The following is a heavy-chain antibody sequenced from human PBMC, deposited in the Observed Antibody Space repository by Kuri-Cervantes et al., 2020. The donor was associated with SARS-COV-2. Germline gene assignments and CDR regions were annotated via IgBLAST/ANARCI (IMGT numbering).Heavy chain of an antibody. D-gene: IGHD5-12*01. CDR3: ARETSGYEYYFDY. J-gene: IGHJ4*02. V-gene: IGHV3-7*01. CDR1: GFTSSSYW. CDR2: IKQDGSEK. Sequence: GGSLRLSCAASGFTSSSYWMSWVRQAPGKGLEWVANIKQDGSEKYYVDSVKGRFTISRDNAKNSLYLQMNSLRAEDTAVYYCARETSGYEYYFDYWGQGTLVTVSS.